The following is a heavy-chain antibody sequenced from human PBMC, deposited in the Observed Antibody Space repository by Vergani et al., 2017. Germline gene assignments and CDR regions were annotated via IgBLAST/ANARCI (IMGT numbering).Heavy chain of an antibody. J-gene: IGHJ3*02. D-gene: IGHD3-22*01. Sequence: QVQLVQSGAEVKKPGSSVKVSCKASGGTFSSYAISWVRQAPGQGLEWMGGIIPIFGTANYAQKFQGRVTITADESTSTAYMELSSLRSEDTAVYYCAGSRGSMIVVVITTPDAFDIWGQGTMVTVSS. V-gene: IGHV1-69*01. CDR2: IIPIFGTA. CDR3: AGSRGSMIVVVITTPDAFDI. CDR1: GGTFSSYA.